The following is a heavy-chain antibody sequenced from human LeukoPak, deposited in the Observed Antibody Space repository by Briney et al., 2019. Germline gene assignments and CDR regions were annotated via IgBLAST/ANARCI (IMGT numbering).Heavy chain of an antibody. Sequence: ASVKVSCKASGYTFTGYYMHWVRQAPGQGLEWMGWINPNSGGTNYAQKFQGRVTMTRDTSISTAYMELSRLRSDDTAVYYCARELYGITMVRGRGMDVWGQGTTVTVSS. V-gene: IGHV1-2*02. D-gene: IGHD3-10*01. CDR2: INPNSGGT. CDR3: ARELYGITMVRGRGMDV. CDR1: GYTFTGYY. J-gene: IGHJ6*02.